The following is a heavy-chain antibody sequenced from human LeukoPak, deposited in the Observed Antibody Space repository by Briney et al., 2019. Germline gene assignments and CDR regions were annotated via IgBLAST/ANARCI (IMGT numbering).Heavy chain of an antibody. CDR3: ARHGGGYSSAPNYSDY. CDR1: GGTFSSYA. D-gene: IGHD6-19*01. J-gene: IGHJ4*02. V-gene: IGHV1-69*06. CDR2: IIPIFGTA. Sequence: SVKVSCKASGGTFSSYAISWVRQAPGQGLEWMGGIIPIFGTANYAQKFQGRVTITADKSTSTAYMELSSLRSEDTAVYYCARHGGGYSSAPNYSDYWGQGTLVTVSS.